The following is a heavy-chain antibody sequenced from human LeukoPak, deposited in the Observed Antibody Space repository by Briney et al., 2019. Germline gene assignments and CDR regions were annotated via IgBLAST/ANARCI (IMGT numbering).Heavy chain of an antibody. CDR1: GGSISSYY. V-gene: IGHV4-59*08. Sequence: SETLSLTCTVSGGSISSYYWSWIRQPPGKGLEWIGYIYYSGSTNYNPSLKSRVTISVDTSKNQFSLKLSSVTAADTAVYYCARLRGEGYWGQGTLVTVSS. J-gene: IGHJ4*02. D-gene: IGHD3-10*01. CDR3: ARLRGEGY. CDR2: IYYSGST.